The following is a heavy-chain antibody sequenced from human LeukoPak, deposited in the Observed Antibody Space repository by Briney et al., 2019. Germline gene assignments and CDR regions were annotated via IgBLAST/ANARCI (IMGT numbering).Heavy chain of an antibody. CDR2: IIPIFGTA. CDR1: GGTFSSYA. V-gene: IGHV1-69*06. D-gene: IGHD6-19*01. Sequence: SVKVSCKASGGTFSSYAISWVRQAPGQGLEWMGGIIPIFGTANYAQKFQGRVTITADKSTSTAYMELSSLRSEDTAVYYCARGPSSGWSTSDAFDIWGQGTMVTVSS. CDR3: ARGPSSGWSTSDAFDI. J-gene: IGHJ3*02.